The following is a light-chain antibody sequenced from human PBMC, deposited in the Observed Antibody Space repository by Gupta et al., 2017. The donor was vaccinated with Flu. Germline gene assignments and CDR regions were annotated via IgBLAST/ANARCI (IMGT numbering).Light chain of an antibody. CDR2: WAS. J-gene: IGKJ2*03. Sequence: DIVMTQSPDYLAVSLGERATINCKSSQRVLYSSNNKNYLAWYQQKPGQPPKLLLYWASTRESGVPDRFSGSGSGTDFTLTISSLQAEDVAVYYCQQYYSTPYSFGQGTKLEIK. CDR3: QQYYSTPYS. V-gene: IGKV4-1*01. CDR1: QRVLYSSNNKNY.